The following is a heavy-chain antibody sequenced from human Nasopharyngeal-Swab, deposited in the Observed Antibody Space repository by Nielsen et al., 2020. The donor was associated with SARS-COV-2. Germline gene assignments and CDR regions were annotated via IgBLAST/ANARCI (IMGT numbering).Heavy chain of an antibody. CDR3: ARAPSPIAARRGDDAFDI. D-gene: IGHD6-6*01. Sequence: ASVKASCKASGYTFTSYAMNWGRQAPRQGLEWMGWINTNTGNPTYAQGFTGRFVFSLDTSVSTAYLQIRSLKAEDTAVYYCARAPSPIAARRGDDAFDIWGQGTMVTVSS. CDR1: GYTFTSYA. CDR2: INTNTGNP. J-gene: IGHJ3*02. V-gene: IGHV7-4-1*02.